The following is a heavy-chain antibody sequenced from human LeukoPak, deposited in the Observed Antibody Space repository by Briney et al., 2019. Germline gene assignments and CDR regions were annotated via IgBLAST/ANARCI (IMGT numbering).Heavy chain of an antibody. CDR1: GFTFSGYA. CDR3: AKGTANWGSYYMDV. Sequence: GGSLRLSCPASGFTFSGYAMSWVRQAPGKGLEWVSAISGSGGSTYYADSMKGRFTISRDNSKNTLYLQMNSLRAEDTAIYYRAKGTANWGSYYMDVWGKGTTVTVSS. V-gene: IGHV3-23*01. D-gene: IGHD7-27*01. J-gene: IGHJ6*03. CDR2: ISGSGGST.